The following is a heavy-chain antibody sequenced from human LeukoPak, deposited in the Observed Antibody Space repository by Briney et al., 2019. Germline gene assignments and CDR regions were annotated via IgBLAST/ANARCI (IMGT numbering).Heavy chain of an antibody. Sequence: GGSLSPSCTASEFPFSVYSMNWVRQAPGKGLEWISYIGISSGNTKYADSVKGRFTISADNARNSLYLQMNSLRVEDTAVYYCARDHNYAFDNWGQGTLVSVSS. CDR3: ARDHNYAFDN. CDR2: IGISSGNT. V-gene: IGHV3-48*04. J-gene: IGHJ4*02. D-gene: IGHD1-1*01. CDR1: EFPFSVYS.